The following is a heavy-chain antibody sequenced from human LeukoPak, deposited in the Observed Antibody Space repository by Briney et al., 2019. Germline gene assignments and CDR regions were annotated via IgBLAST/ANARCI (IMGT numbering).Heavy chain of an antibody. D-gene: IGHD3-10*01. J-gene: IGHJ6*02. CDR1: GFTFSSYG. Sequence: GGSLRLSCAASGFTFSSYGMHWVRQAPGKGLEWVAVIWYDGSNKYYADSVKGRFTISRDNSKNTLYLQMNSLRAEDTAVYYCARDRGFGESHYYYGMDVWGQGTTVTVSS. V-gene: IGHV3-33*01. CDR2: IWYDGSNK. CDR3: ARDRGFGESHYYYGMDV.